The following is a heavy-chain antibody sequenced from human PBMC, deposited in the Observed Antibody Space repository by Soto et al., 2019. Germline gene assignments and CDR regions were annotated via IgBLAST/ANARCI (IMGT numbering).Heavy chain of an antibody. D-gene: IGHD5-12*01. CDR1: GGTFSSYT. Sequence: QVQLVQSGAEVKKPGSSVKVSCKASGGTFSSYTITWVRQAPGQGLEWMGRIIPSLGRANNAQKFQGRVTITADKSKSTAYMELSSLRSEDTAVYYCARLGVNSGYDLWGQGTLVTVSS. J-gene: IGHJ4*02. CDR2: IIPSLGRA. CDR3: ARLGVNSGYDL. V-gene: IGHV1-69*02.